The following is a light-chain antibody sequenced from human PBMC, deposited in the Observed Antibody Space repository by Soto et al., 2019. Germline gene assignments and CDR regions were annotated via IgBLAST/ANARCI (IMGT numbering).Light chain of an antibody. Sequence: EFVLTQSPGTLSLSPGERATLSCRASRTVGNNYLAWYQQRPGQAPNLLIYDASSRATGIPDRFSGSGSGTYFTLTITRLEPEDSAMYYCQQYSYSPLNFGGGTKVEIK. J-gene: IGKJ4*01. CDR1: RTVGNNY. V-gene: IGKV3-20*01. CDR2: DAS. CDR3: QQYSYSPLN.